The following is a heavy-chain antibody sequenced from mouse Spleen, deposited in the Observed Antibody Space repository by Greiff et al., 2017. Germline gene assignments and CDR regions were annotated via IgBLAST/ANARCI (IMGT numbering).Heavy chain of an antibody. V-gene: IGHV1-76*01. D-gene: IGHD1-1*01. CDR2: IYPGSGNT. CDR3: AVITTVDRYFDV. J-gene: IGHJ1*01. CDR1: GYTFTDYY. Sequence: QVQLQQSGAELVRPGASVKLSCKASGYTFTDYYINWVKQRPGQGLEWIARIYPGSGNTYYNEKFKGKATLTAEKSSSTAYMQLSSLTSEDSAVYFCAVITTVDRYFDVWGAGTTVTVSS.